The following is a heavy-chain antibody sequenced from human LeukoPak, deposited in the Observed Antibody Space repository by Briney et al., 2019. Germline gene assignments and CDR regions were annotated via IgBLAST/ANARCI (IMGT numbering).Heavy chain of an antibody. CDR3: ARDHARYCSSTSCRSYNWFDP. J-gene: IGHJ5*02. CDR1: GYTFTSYG. V-gene: IGHV1-18*01. CDR2: INAYNGNT. D-gene: IGHD2-2*01. Sequence: ASVKVSCKASGYTFTSYGISWVRQAPGQGLEWMGWINAYNGNTNYAQKLQGRVTMTTDTSTSTAYMELRSLRSDDTAVYYCARDHARYCSSTSCRSYNWFDPWGQGTLVTVSS.